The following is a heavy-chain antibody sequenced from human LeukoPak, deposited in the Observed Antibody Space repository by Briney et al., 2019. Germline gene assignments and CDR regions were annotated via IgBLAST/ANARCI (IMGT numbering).Heavy chain of an antibody. CDR1: GGSISSYY. J-gene: IGHJ6*03. CDR3: AREGNDYSNYPLWSYYYYMDV. Sequence: SGTLSLTCTVSGGSISSYYWSWIRQPPGKGLELIGYIYYSGSTNYNPSLKSRVTISVDTSKNQFSLKLSSVTAADTAVYYCAREGNDYSNYPLWSYYYYMDVWGKGTTVTVSS. CDR2: IYYSGST. V-gene: IGHV4-59*01. D-gene: IGHD4-11*01.